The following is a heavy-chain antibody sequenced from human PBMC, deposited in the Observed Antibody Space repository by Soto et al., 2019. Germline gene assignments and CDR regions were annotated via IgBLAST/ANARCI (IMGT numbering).Heavy chain of an antibody. CDR3: ARQCPGGGDCYFFDY. CDR1: GYTFTSYG. D-gene: IGHD2-21*02. J-gene: IGHJ4*02. Sequence: ASVQVSCKASGYTFTSYGISWVRQPPGQGLEWMGWISAYNGNTNYAQKLQGRVTMTTDTSTSTAYMELRSLRSDDTAVYYCARQCPGGGDCYFFDYWGQGTLVTVSS. V-gene: IGHV1-18*04. CDR2: ISAYNGNT.